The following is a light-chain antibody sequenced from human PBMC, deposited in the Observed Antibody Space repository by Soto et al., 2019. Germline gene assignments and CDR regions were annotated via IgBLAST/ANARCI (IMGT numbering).Light chain of an antibody. CDR2: SDV. V-gene: IGLV1-40*01. J-gene: IGLJ2*01. CDR3: QSYVSGVSASV. CDR1: SSNIGAGFD. Sequence: QSALTQPPSVSGAPGQRVSISCSGSSSNIGAGFDVHWYQQFPGAAPKLLIYSDVNRPSGVPYRFSASKSGTSASLTITGLQTEDEAHYYCQSYVSGVSASVFGGGTKLTVL.